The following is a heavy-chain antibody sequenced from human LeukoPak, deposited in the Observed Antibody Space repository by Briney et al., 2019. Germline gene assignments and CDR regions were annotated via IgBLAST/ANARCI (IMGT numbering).Heavy chain of an antibody. D-gene: IGHD2-21*01. CDR1: GGSISSYY. CDR3: ATGLERLLLSLGGMDV. Sequence: PSETLSLTCTVSGGSISSYYWSWIRQPPGKGLEWIGYIYYSGSTNYNASLKSRVTISVETSKNQFSLKLRSVTAPDTALYYCATGLERLLLSLGGMDVCGQGTTLTVSS. CDR2: IYYSGST. V-gene: IGHV4-59*01. J-gene: IGHJ6*02.